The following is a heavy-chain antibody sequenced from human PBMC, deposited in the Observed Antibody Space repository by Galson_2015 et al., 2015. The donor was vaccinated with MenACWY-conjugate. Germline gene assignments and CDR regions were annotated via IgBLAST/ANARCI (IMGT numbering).Heavy chain of an antibody. CDR3: TTHKPDSWGGLLFHFYMDV. V-gene: IGHV3-15*01. Sequence: SLRLSCAGSAFTFSNAYMSWVRQAPGKGLEWVGRIKSQTDGGKIDYAAPVKGRFTISRDGSKNTLYLQMNSLKIEDTAVYYCTTHKPDSWGGLLFHFYMDVWGKGTTVTVS. CDR1: AFTFSNAY. D-gene: IGHD2-21*01. CDR2: IKSQTDGGKI. J-gene: IGHJ6*03.